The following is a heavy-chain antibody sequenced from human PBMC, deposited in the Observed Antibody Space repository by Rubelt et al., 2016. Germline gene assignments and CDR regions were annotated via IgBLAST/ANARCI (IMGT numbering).Heavy chain of an antibody. CDR1: GGSLNNYY. D-gene: IGHD6-13*01. CDR2: IYRSGST. J-gene: IGHJ3*02. Sequence: QVQLQESGPGLVKPSETLSLTCSVSGGSLNNYYWSWIRQPPGKGLEWIGYIYRSGSTTYNPSLTRRVTISLDTSTNQCSLNLTSVTATDTAVYYCARGMYSSSWFAIWGQGTMVTVSS. V-gene: IGHV4-59*01. CDR3: ARGMYSSSWFAI.